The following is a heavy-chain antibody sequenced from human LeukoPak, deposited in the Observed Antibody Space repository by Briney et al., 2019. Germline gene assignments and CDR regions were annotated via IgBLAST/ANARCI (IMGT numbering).Heavy chain of an antibody. J-gene: IGHJ5*02. CDR3: ARDRYCSSTSCYRTGENWFDP. CDR1: GGSISSSNW. V-gene: IGHV4-4*02. Sequence: SETLSLTCAVSGGSISSSNWWSWVRQPPGKGLEWIGEIYHSGSTNYNPSHKSRVTISVDKSKNQFSLKLSSVTAADTAVYYCARDRYCSSTSCYRTGENWFDPWGQGTLVTVSS. D-gene: IGHD2-2*01. CDR2: IYHSGST.